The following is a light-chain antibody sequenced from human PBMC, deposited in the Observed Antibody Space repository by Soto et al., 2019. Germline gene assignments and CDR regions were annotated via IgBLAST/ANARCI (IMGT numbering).Light chain of an antibody. V-gene: IGKV3-20*01. CDR3: QXYDDSIT. CDR2: GAS. CDR1: QSVSSSY. Sequence: EIVLTQSPDTLSLSPGESATLSCRASQSVSSSYLAWYQQKPGRAPRLLIYGASNRATGIPDRFSGSGSGAXXXXXXXXXXPEXXXVFYCQXYDDSITFGQGTRLEIE. J-gene: IGKJ5*01.